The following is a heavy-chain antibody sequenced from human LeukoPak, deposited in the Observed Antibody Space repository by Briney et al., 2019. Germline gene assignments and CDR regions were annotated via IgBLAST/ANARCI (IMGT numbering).Heavy chain of an antibody. D-gene: IGHD1-26*01. CDR3: ARGGGVYLKPPEL. J-gene: IGHJ4*02. CDR1: GFTFSSYW. V-gene: IGHV3-74*01. CDR2: IDGDGSTT. Sequence: GGSLRLSCAASGFTFSSYWMSWVRQAPGKGLVWVSRIDGDGSTTSYVDSVKGRFTISRDNAKNTLYLQMNSLGVEDTAVYYCARGGGVYLKPPELWGQGTLVTVSS.